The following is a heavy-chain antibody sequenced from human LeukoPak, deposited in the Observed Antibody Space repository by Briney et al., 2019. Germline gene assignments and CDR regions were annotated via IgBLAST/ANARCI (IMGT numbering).Heavy chain of an antibody. V-gene: IGHV1-8*01. CDR2: MNPNSGNT. Sequence: RASVKVSCKASGYTFTSYDINWVRQATGQRLEWMGWMNPNSGNTGYARKFQGRVTMTRNTSISTAYMELSSLRSEDTAVYYCARLPVPAAILRQYYYGMDVWGQGTTVTVSS. J-gene: IGHJ6*02. D-gene: IGHD2-2*02. CDR1: GYTFTSYD. CDR3: ARLPVPAAILRQYYYGMDV.